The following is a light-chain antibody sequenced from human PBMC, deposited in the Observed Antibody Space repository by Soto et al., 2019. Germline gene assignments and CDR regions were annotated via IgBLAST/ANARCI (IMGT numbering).Light chain of an antibody. V-gene: IGKV3-11*01. CDR3: QQRSNWPIT. J-gene: IGKJ5*01. CDR1: QSVNRY. Sequence: EIVLTQSPATLSLSPWERATLSCWASQSVNRYLVWYQQKPGQAPRLLMYDASKRATGIPDRFSGSGSGTDFTLTISRLEPEDFAVYYCQQRSNWPITFGQGTRLEIK. CDR2: DAS.